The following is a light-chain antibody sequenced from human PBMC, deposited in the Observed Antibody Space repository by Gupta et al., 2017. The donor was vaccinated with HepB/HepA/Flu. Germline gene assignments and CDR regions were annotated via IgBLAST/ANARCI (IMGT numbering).Light chain of an antibody. V-gene: IGLV1-47*01. Sequence: QSALTQPPSVSGTPGQEVTISCSGSRSSIGSNSVYWYQQLPGTAPKVLISKKYERPSGVPARFSGSKSGTSASLAISELRSEDEADYYCATWDDSLRGYVFGTGTAVTVL. CDR1: RSSIGSNS. CDR3: ATWDDSLRGYV. CDR2: KKY. J-gene: IGLJ1*01.